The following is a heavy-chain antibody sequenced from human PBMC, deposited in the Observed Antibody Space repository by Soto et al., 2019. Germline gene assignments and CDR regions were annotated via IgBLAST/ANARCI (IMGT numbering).Heavy chain of an antibody. CDR2: ISYDGSNK. Sequence: QVQLVESGGGVVQPGRSLRLSCAASGFTFSSYAMHWVRQAPGKGLEWVAVISYDGSNKYYADSVKGRFTISRDNSKNTLYLQMNSLRAEDTAVYYCARDPGGPFAYYGMDVWGQGTTVTVSS. V-gene: IGHV3-30-3*01. D-gene: IGHD3-10*01. CDR1: GFTFSSYA. J-gene: IGHJ6*02. CDR3: ARDPGGPFAYYGMDV.